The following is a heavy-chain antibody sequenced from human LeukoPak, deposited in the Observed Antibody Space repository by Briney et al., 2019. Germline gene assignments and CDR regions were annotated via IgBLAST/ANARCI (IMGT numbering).Heavy chain of an antibody. Sequence: ASVKVSCKASGYTFTIYYMHWVRQAPGQGREWMGIINPSGGSTSYAQKFQGRVTMTRDTSTSTVYMELSSLRSEDTAVYYCARSMRGTATAIPYWGQGTLVTVSS. CDR2: INPSGGST. D-gene: IGHD2-2*02. V-gene: IGHV1-46*01. CDR3: ARSMRGTATAIPY. J-gene: IGHJ4*02. CDR1: GYTFTIYY.